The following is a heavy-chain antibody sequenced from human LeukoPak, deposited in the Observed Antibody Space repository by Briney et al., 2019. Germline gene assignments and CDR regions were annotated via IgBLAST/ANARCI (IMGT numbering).Heavy chain of an antibody. CDR1: GYTLTELS. J-gene: IGHJ4*02. CDR3: ATATIKSFDFDY. Sequence: ASVKVSCKVSGYTLTELSMHWVRQAPGKGLEWMGGFDPEDGETIYAQKFQGRVTMTEDTSTDTAYMELSSLRSEDTAVYYCATATIKSFDFDYWGQGTLVTVSS. CDR2: FDPEDGET. V-gene: IGHV1-24*01. D-gene: IGHD3-9*01.